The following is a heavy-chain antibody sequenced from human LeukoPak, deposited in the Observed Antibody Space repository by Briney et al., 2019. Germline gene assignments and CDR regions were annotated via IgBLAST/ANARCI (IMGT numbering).Heavy chain of an antibody. J-gene: IGHJ4*02. V-gene: IGHV3-53*01. CDR3: ARAWGRDYYFDY. CDR1: GFNFSSNY. Sequence: PGGSLRLSCAASGFNFSSNYMSWVRQAPGKGLEWVSVVYSGGSTYYVDSVEGRFTISRDNSKNTLYLQMNSLRAEDTAVYYCARAWGRDYYFDYWGQGTLVTVSS. D-gene: IGHD2-21*02. CDR2: VYSGGST.